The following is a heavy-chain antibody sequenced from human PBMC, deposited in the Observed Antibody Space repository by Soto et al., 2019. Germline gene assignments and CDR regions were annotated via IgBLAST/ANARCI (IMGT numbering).Heavy chain of an antibody. CDR1: GFTFSNYA. D-gene: IGHD2-15*01. CDR2: ISYDGNNK. Sequence: QVQLVEAGGGVVQPGRSLRLSCAASGFTFSNYAMYWVRQAPGKGLEWVAVISYDGNNKYYADSVKGRFTITRDNSKNTVYLKMNGQRAEDTVVYYCAGAGCDGGTCYTLVGLRYGMDVWGQGTTVTVSS. J-gene: IGHJ6*02. CDR3: AGAGCDGGTCYTLVGLRYGMDV. V-gene: IGHV3-30-3*01.